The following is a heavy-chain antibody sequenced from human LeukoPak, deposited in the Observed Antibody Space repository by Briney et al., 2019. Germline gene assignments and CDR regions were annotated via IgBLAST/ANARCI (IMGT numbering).Heavy chain of an antibody. V-gene: IGHV3-7*05. J-gene: IGHJ4*02. D-gene: IGHD1-14*01. CDR1: GFTFSNYW. CDR3: ARDGNDGFDY. CDR2: IKQDGSEK. Sequence: PGGSLRLSCADSGFTFSNYWMSWVRQAPGKGLEWVANIKQDGSEKYYVDSMKGRFTISRDNAKNSLYLQMNSLRAEDTAVYYCARDGNDGFDYWGQGALVTVSS.